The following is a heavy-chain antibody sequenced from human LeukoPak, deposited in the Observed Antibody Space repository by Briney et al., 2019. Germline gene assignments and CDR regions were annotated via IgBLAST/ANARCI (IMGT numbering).Heavy chain of an antibody. Sequence: GGSLRLSCAASGFTFSSYGMHWVRQAPGKGLEWVAFIRYDGSNKYFADSVKGRFTISRDTSKNTLYLQMNSLRAEDTAVYYCAKVLISSWYYFDYWGQGTLVTVSS. J-gene: IGHJ4*02. V-gene: IGHV3-30*02. CDR2: IRYDGSNK. CDR3: AKVLISSWYYFDY. D-gene: IGHD6-13*01. CDR1: GFTFSSYG.